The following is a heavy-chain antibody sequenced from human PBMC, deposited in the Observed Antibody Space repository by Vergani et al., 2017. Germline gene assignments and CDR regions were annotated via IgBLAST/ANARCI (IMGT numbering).Heavy chain of an antibody. V-gene: IGHV4-4*03. CDR2: IYPSEIT. J-gene: IGHJ4*02. CDR1: GGSISSSNW. D-gene: IGHD6-19*01. CDR3: ARSVAGTLGY. Sequence: QVQLQESGPGLVKPPGTLSLTCAVSGGSISSSNWWNWVRQPPGKGLEWIGEIYPSEITNYNPSLKSRVNISIDKSKNHLSLKLSSVTAADTAVYYCARSVAGTLGYWGQGTLVTVSS.